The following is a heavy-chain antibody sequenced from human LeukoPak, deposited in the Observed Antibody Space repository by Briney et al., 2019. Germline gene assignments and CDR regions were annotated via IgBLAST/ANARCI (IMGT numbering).Heavy chain of an antibody. Sequence: ASVKVSCKASGYTFTSYAIHWMRQAPGHRLEWMGWITAANGNTKCSQQFQDRVTITRDTSASTAYMELSSLRSEDTAVYYCAREGCSSTSCSVDYYYGMDVWGQGTTVTVSS. V-gene: IGHV1-3*01. D-gene: IGHD2-2*01. CDR3: AREGCSSTSCSVDYYYGMDV. CDR2: ITAANGNT. CDR1: GYTFTSYA. J-gene: IGHJ6*02.